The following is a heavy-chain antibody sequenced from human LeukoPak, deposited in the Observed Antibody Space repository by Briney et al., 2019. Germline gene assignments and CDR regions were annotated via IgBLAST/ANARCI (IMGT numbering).Heavy chain of an antibody. CDR1: GGTFSSYA. D-gene: IGHD3-22*01. Sequence: GSSVKVSCKASGGTFSSYAISWVRQAPGQGLEWMGGIIPIFGTANYAQKFQGRVTITTDESTSTAYMELSSLRSEDTAVYYCAREAHYYDSSGYYDYYYYYYMDVWGKGTTVTVSS. J-gene: IGHJ6*03. V-gene: IGHV1-69*05. CDR2: IIPIFGTA. CDR3: AREAHYYDSSGYYDYYYYYYMDV.